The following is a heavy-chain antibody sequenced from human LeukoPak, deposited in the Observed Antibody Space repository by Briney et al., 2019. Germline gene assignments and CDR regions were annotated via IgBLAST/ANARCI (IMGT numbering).Heavy chain of an antibody. J-gene: IGHJ5*02. CDR2: IYYSGST. D-gene: IGHD3-3*01. CDR3: ARHFRTVWSGYRWDWFDP. V-gene: IGHV4-39*01. Sequence: PSETLSLTCTVSGGSISSSSYYWGWIRQPPGKGLESIGSIYYSGSTYYNPSLKSRGTRSVDTSKNQFSLKLSSVTAADTAVYYCARHFRTVWSGYRWDWFDPWGQGTLVTVSS. CDR1: GGSISSSSYY.